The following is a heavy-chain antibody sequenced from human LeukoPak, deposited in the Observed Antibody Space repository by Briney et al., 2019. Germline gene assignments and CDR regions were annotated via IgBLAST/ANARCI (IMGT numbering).Heavy chain of an antibody. J-gene: IGHJ6*04. V-gene: IGHV3-66*02. CDR1: GFTFSSYW. CDR3: ARAVYVWLMVLMMDV. D-gene: IGHD2-8*01. CDR2: IYSGGST. Sequence: GGSLRLSCAASGFTFSSYWMHWVRQAPGKGLEWVSVIYSGGSTYYADSVKGRFTISRDNSKNTLHLQMNSLRAEDTAVYYCARAVYVWLMVLMMDVWGKGTTVTVSS.